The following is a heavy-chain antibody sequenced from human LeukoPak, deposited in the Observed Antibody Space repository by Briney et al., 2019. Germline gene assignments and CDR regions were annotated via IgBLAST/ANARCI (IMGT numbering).Heavy chain of an antibody. CDR2: IYYSGST. CDR1: GGSISSYY. Sequence: SETLSLTWTVSGGSISSYYWSWIRQPPGKGLEWIGYIYYSGSTNYNPSLKSRVTISVDTSKNQFSLKLSSVTAADTAVYYCARDLYNYGLSLGYWGQGTLVTVSS. D-gene: IGHD5-18*01. V-gene: IGHV4-59*01. CDR3: ARDLYNYGLSLGY. J-gene: IGHJ4*02.